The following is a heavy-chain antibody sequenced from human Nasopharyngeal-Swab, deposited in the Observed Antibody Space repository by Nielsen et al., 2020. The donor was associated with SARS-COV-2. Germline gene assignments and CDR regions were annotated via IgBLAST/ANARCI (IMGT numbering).Heavy chain of an antibody. CDR1: GYSFTSYW. CDR3: ARQRSRSVVTVDY. D-gene: IGHD2-21*02. J-gene: IGHJ4*02. CDR2: IYPGDSDT. Sequence: GGSLRLSCKGSGYSFTSYWIGWVRQMPGKGLEWMGIIYPGDSDTRYSPSFQGQVTISADKSISTAYLQWSSLKASDTALYYCARQRSRSVVTVDYWGQGTLVTVSS. V-gene: IGHV5-51*01.